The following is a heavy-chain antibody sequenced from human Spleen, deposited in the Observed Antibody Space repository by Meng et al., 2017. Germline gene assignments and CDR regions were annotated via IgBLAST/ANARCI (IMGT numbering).Heavy chain of an antibody. J-gene: IGHJ5*02. D-gene: IGHD3-10*01. CDR3: ARGDTGGNWFDP. CDR1: GYTFTSYD. V-gene: IGHV1-8*03. Sequence: QVQLVQAWAEVKKPGASVKVSCKATGYTFTSYDINWVRQATGQGLEWMGWMNPNSGNTGYAQKFQGRVTITRNTSISTAYMELNSLRFEDTAVYFCARGDTGGNWFDPWGQGTLVTVSS. CDR2: MNPNSGNT.